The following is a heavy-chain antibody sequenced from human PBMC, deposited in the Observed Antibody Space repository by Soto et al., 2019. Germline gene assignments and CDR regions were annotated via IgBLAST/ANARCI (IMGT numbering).Heavy chain of an antibody. CDR2: ISFDGSIK. CDR3: AKDDSEYSNYWSSFDY. J-gene: IGHJ4*02. D-gene: IGHD4-4*01. CDR1: GFTFSHYG. V-gene: IGHV3-30*18. Sequence: QVQLVESGGGVVQPGRSLRLSCAASGFTFSHYGMEWVRQAPGKGLEWVAGISFDGSIKHYADSVEGRCTISRDNYRGTLSLQMNRLRPEDTAMYYCAKDDSEYSNYWSSFDYWGQGTLVAVSS.